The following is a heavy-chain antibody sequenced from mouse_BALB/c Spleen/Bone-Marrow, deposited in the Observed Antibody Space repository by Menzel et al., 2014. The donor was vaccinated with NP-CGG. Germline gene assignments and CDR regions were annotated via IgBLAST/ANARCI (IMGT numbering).Heavy chain of an antibody. CDR1: GCTFSNYW. J-gene: IGHJ1*01. CDR3: ARVVYWYFDV. CDR2: ILPGSGST. Sequence: VQLQQSGAEPMKPGASVKISCMATGCTFSNYWIEWIKQRPGHGLEWIGEILPGSGSTDYNENFKGKATFTADTSSNTAYMQLSSLTSADSAVYYCARVVYWYFDVWGAGTTVTISS. V-gene: IGHV1-9*01. D-gene: IGHD1-1*02.